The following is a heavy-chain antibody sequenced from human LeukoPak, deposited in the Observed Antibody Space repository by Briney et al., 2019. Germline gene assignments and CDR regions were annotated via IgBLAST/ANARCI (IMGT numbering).Heavy chain of an antibody. J-gene: IGHJ4*02. CDR1: GYTFTSYD. D-gene: IGHD3-10*01. V-gene: IGHV1-8*03. CDR2: MNPNSGNT. Sequence: ASVKVSCKASGYTFTSYDINWVRQATGQGSEWMGWMNPNSGNTGYAQKLQGRVTITRNTSISTDYMEVSSLRSEDSAVYYCARGDYGSGRGSYFDYWGQGTLVTVSS. CDR3: ARGDYGSGRGSYFDY.